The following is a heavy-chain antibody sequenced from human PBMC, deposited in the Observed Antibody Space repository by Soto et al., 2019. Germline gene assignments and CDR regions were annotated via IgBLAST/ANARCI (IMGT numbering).Heavy chain of an antibody. D-gene: IGHD6-19*01. CDR2: LNAGNGDT. Sequence: ASVTVSYKASGYTFTNYAVHWLRQAPGQGLEWMGWLNAGNGDTKYSPTFQDRVTISRDTSASIAYMELSSLRSEDTAVYYCARVRRIAVASMDVWGQGTTVTVSS. J-gene: IGHJ6*02. CDR1: GYTFTNYA. CDR3: ARVRRIAVASMDV. V-gene: IGHV1-3*01.